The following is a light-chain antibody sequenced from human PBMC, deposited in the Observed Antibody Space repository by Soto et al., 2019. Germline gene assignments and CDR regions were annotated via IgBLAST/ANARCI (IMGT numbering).Light chain of an antibody. CDR3: QQYGSSSFT. CDR2: AAS. CDR1: QSISSY. V-gene: IGKV1-39*01. Sequence: DIQMTQSPSTLSASVGDRVTITRRASQSISSYLNWYQQKPGKAPELLIYAASSLQSGVPSRFSGSGSGTDFTLTISRLEPEDFAVYYCQQYGSSSFTFGGGTKVDIK. J-gene: IGKJ4*01.